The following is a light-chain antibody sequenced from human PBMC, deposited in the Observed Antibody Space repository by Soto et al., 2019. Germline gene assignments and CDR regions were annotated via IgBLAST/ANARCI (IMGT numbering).Light chain of an antibody. V-gene: IGLV2-14*01. CDR3: SSYTSSSTLV. J-gene: IGLJ2*01. CDR2: EVS. Sequence: QSVLTQPASVSGSPGQSITISCTGTSSDVGGYHYVSWYQQHPDKAPKLMIYEVSNRPSGVSNRFSGSKSGNTASLTISGLQAEDEADYYCSSYTSSSTLVVGGGTKLTVL. CDR1: SSDVGGYHY.